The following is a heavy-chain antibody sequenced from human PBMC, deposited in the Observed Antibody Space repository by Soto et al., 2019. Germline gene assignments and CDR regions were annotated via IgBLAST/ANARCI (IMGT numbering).Heavy chain of an antibody. V-gene: IGHV3-7*01. D-gene: IGHD3-10*01. CDR2: IKQDGSER. CDR1: GFAFINHW. J-gene: IGHJ5*02. Sequence: GGSLRLSCAAAGFAFINHWMYWVRRAPGKGLEWVAYIKQDGSERNYVDSVKGRFTISRDNAKNSLYLQMDSLRDADTAVYYCGKISWPADGVPWGKGSLVPVSS. CDR3: GKISWPADGVP.